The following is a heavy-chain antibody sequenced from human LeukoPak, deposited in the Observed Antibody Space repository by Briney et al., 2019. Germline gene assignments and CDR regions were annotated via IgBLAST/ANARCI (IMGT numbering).Heavy chain of an antibody. CDR1: GGSISSGGYS. Sequence: TLSLTYAVSGGSISSGGYSWSWIRPPPGKGLEWIGYIYHSGSTYYNPSLKSRVTISVDRSKNQFSLKLSSVTAADTAVYYCARGDYYDSSGYSWFDPWGQGTLVTVSS. V-gene: IGHV4-30-2*01. CDR3: ARGDYYDSSGYSWFDP. D-gene: IGHD3-22*01. J-gene: IGHJ5*02. CDR2: IYHSGST.